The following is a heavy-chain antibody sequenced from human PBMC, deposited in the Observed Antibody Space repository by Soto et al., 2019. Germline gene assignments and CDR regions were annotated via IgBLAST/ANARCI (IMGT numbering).Heavy chain of an antibody. J-gene: IGHJ6*02. D-gene: IGHD4-4*01. V-gene: IGHV3-23*01. CDR2: ISGSGGST. Sequence: GGSLSLSCAASGFTFSSYAVSWVRQAPGKGLEWVSAISGSGGSTYYADSVKGRFTISRDNSKNTLYLQMNSLRAEDTAVYYCAKPSSTTKYYYYGMDVWGQGTTVTVSS. CDR1: GFTFSSYA. CDR3: AKPSSTTKYYYYGMDV.